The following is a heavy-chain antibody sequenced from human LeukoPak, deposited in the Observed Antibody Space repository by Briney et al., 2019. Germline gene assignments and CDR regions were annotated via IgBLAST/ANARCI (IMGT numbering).Heavy chain of an antibody. J-gene: IGHJ4*02. CDR3: AKDGDSSVDY. V-gene: IGHV3-30*02. CDR1: GFTFSTNG. D-gene: IGHD5-18*01. CDR2: IRYDGSNT. Sequence: PGRCLTLSCAASGFTFSTNGMRSARHAPRKGLEWLVFIRYDGSNTYYADSVKGRFTISRDNSNNTVYLQMSSLRAEDTAVYYCAKDGDSSVDYWGQGILVTVSS.